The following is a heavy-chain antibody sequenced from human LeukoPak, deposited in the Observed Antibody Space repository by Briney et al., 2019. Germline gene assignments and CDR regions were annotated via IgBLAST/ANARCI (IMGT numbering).Heavy chain of an antibody. CDR3: ARDGPSYDSSGYYFDY. CDR1: GGTFSSYA. CDR2: IIPIFGTA. V-gene: IGHV1-69*01. Sequence: ASVKVSCKASGGTFSSYAISWVRQAPGQRLEWMGGIIPIFGTANYAQKFQGRVTITADESTSTAYMELSSLRSEDTAVYYCARDGPSYDSSGYYFDYWGQGTLVTVSS. D-gene: IGHD3-22*01. J-gene: IGHJ4*02.